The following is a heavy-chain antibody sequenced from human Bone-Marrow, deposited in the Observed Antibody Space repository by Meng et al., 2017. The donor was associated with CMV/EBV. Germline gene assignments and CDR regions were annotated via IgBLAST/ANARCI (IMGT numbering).Heavy chain of an antibody. D-gene: IGHD6-19*01. Sequence: GESLKISCAVSGFTFRNYWMSWVRQAPGKGLEWVANIKHDGSERYYVDSVKGRFTISKDNAKNLLYLQMNSLRAEDTAVYYCARDINRYSSSYDWGQGTLVTVSS. V-gene: IGHV3-7*01. CDR1: GFTFRNYW. CDR3: ARDINRYSSSYD. J-gene: IGHJ4*02. CDR2: IKHDGSER.